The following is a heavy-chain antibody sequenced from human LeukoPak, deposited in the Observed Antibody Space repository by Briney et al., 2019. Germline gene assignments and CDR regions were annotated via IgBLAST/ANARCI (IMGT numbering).Heavy chain of an antibody. D-gene: IGHD3-16*02. CDR2: IYHSGST. J-gene: IGHJ4*02. CDR3: ARSLRLGELSYPLYYFDY. Sequence: PSGTLSLTCAVSGGSVSSSQWWNWVRQTPGKGLEWIGEIYHSGSTNYNPSLKSRVTISVDTSKNQFSLKLSSVTAADTAVYYCARSLRLGELSYPLYYFDYWGQGTLVTVSS. CDR1: GGSVSSSQW. V-gene: IGHV4-4*02.